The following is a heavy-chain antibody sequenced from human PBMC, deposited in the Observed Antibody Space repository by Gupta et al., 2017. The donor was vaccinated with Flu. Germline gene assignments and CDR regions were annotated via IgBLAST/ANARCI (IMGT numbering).Heavy chain of an antibody. Sequence: QVQLQESGPGLVKPSETLSLTCTVSGGSISGYYLTWIRQPPGKGLEWIGYIYSSGSTNYNPSLKSRVNISVDTSTNQFSLTLSSVAAADTAMYFCAGHDMYYYDRSGYYYGYFDLWGRGTLVTVSS. J-gene: IGHJ2*01. D-gene: IGHD3-22*01. CDR3: AGHDMYYYDRSGYYYGYFDL. CDR2: IYSSGST. CDR1: GGSISGYY. V-gene: IGHV4-59*08.